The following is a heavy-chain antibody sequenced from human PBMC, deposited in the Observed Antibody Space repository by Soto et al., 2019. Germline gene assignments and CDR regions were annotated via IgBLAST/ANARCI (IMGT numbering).Heavy chain of an antibody. J-gene: IGHJ4*02. Sequence: QVQLVESGGGVVQPGRSLRLSCAASGFTFSRYGMHWVRQAPGRGLEWVAVIWYDGSNIYYADSVKGRFTISRDNSKDTLDRQMNSLRAEDTAVYYCARDREQWLVGYYFDYWGQGTLVTVSS. CDR1: GFTFSRYG. CDR2: IWYDGSNI. CDR3: ARDREQWLVGYYFDY. V-gene: IGHV3-33*01. D-gene: IGHD6-19*01.